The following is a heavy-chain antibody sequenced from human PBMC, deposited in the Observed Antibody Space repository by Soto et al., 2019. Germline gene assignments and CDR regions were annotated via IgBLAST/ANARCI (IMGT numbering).Heavy chain of an antibody. J-gene: IGHJ5*02. CDR3: ASPGIAVAGPS. Sequence: HSETLYITSAVYGGSFSGYYWSWIRQPPGKGLEWIGEINHSGSTNYNPSLKSRVTISVDTSKNQFSLKLSSVTAADTAVYYCASPGIAVAGPSWGQGTLVTVS. CDR1: GGSFSGYY. CDR2: INHSGST. D-gene: IGHD6-19*01. V-gene: IGHV4-34*01.